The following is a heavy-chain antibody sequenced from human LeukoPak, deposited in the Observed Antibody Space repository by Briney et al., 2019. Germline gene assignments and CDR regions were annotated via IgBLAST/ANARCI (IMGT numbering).Heavy chain of an antibody. CDR1: GFTFSNAW. Sequence: PGGSLRLSCAASGFTFSNAWMSWVRQAPGKGLEWVGRIKSKTDGGTTDHAAPVKGRFTISRDDSKNTLYLQMNSLKTEDTAVYYCTTDPSGSYSYYFDYWGQGTLVTVSS. V-gene: IGHV3-15*01. J-gene: IGHJ4*02. CDR2: IKSKTDGGTT. D-gene: IGHD1-26*01. CDR3: TTDPSGSYSYYFDY.